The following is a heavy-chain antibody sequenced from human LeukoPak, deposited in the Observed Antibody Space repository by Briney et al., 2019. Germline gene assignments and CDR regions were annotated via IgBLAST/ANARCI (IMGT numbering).Heavy chain of an antibody. D-gene: IGHD1-14*01. CDR2: LSGTGTT. CDR3: ARRDHTGRSHAWFDP. V-gene: IGHV4-39*01. J-gene: IGHJ5*02. Sequence: PSETLSPTCTVSGGSVSTISHFWDWVRQPPGKGLEWIVSLSGTGTTYYNPSLESRVTMSVDTSKNQFSLKLSSVTAADTAVYYCARRDHTGRSHAWFDPWGQGTLVTVSS. CDR1: GGSVSTISHF.